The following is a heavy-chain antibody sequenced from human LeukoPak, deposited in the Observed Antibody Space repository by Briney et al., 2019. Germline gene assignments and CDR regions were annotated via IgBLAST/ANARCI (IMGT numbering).Heavy chain of an antibody. Sequence: PGGSLRLSCAASGFTFSSYWMNWVRQAPGKGLEWVANIKEDGSGKYFVDSVKGRFTVSRDNAKNSLLLQMNSLRADDTAVYYWAGSTSWHYFDYWGQGTLVTVSS. J-gene: IGHJ4*02. CDR1: GFTFSSYW. CDR2: IKEDGSGK. CDR3: AGSTSWHYFDY. D-gene: IGHD2-2*01. V-gene: IGHV3-7*03.